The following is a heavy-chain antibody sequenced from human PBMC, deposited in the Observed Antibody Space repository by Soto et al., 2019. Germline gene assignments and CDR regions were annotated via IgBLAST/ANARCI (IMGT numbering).Heavy chain of an antibody. V-gene: IGHV1-18*04. CDR3: ARDLDPSGSYYTDY. J-gene: IGHJ4*02. CDR2: ISPWKGNT. D-gene: IGHD3-10*01. CDR1: GYNFMPYG. Sequence: GASVKVSCKASGYNFMPYGVNWVRQAPGQGLEWMGRISPWKGNTNYAQSFQGRVTMTTDTSTSTAYMELRSLTSDDTAVYYCARDLDPSGSYYTDYWGPGTLVTVSS.